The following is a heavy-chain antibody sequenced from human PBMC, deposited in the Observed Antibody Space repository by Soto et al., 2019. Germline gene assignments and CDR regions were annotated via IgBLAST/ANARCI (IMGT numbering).Heavy chain of an antibody. J-gene: IGHJ5*02. CDR3: ARDSLPHYYDFWSGYSGSGGFDP. D-gene: IGHD3-3*01. V-gene: IGHV3-30-3*01. CDR2: ISYDGSNK. CDR1: GFSFSSYA. Sequence: PGGSLRLSCAASGFSFSSYAMHWVRQDPGKGLEWVAVISYDGSNKYYADSVKGRFTISRDNSKNTLYLQMNSLRAEDTAVYYCARDSLPHYYDFWSGYSGSGGFDPWGQGTLVTVSS.